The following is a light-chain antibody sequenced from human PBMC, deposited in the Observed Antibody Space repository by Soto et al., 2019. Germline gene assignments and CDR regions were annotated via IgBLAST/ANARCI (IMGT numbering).Light chain of an antibody. CDR1: QRVKNN. J-gene: IGKJ1*01. Sequence: EIVMTQSPATLSVSPGERATLSCRASQRVKNNLAWYQQKPGQAPRLLIYDASIRATGIPARFSGSGSGTEFTLTISSLQSEDFAVYYCQQYNDWPPWTFAQGTQVEIK. CDR3: QQYNDWPPWT. V-gene: IGKV3-15*01. CDR2: DAS.